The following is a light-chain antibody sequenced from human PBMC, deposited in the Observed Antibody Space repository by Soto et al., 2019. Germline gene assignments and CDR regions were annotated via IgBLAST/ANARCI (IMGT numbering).Light chain of an antibody. CDR3: QHFGSSPPVI. V-gene: IGKV3-20*01. CDR2: GAS. CDR1: QTTSPKY. J-gene: IGKJ5*01. Sequence: EIGLSQSPGSLSLSPGDSATLSCRVSQTTSPKYVAWYQQRRGLAPRLLVYGASKRAAGIPDRFRGSGSGSEFSLTISGLEPEDFAVYVCQHFGSSPPVIFGQGTRLDIK.